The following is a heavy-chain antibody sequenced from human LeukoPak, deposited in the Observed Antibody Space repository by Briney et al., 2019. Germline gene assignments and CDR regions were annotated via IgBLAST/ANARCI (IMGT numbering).Heavy chain of an antibody. V-gene: IGHV1-2*02. CDR2: INPNSGGT. CDR3: VGGAEIFGVVISHYYMDV. J-gene: IGHJ6*03. CDR1: GYTFTDYY. Sequence: ASVKVSCKASGYTFTDYYMHWVRQAPGQGLEWMGWINPNSGGTNYAQKFQGRVTMTRDTSISTAYMELSRLRSDDTAVYYCVGGAEIFGVVISHYYMDVWGKGTTVTVSS. D-gene: IGHD3-3*01.